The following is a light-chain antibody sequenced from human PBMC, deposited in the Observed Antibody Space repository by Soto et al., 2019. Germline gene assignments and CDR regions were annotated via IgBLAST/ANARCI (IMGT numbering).Light chain of an antibody. Sequence: EIVLTKSPGTLSLSPGERATLSCGASQSVRSSLAWYQQKPGRAPRLLIYDASNRATGIPARFSGGGSGTDFTLTISSLEPEDFAVYYCQVRSNLPITLAQGTRLEI. V-gene: IGKV3-11*01. CDR3: QVRSNLPIT. CDR2: DAS. J-gene: IGKJ5*01. CDR1: QSVRSS.